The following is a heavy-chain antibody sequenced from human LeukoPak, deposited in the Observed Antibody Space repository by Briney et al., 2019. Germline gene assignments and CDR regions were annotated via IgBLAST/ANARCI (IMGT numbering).Heavy chain of an antibody. CDR2: IYPGDSDT. Sequence: GESLKISCKGSGYTFSNYWIGWMRQLPGKGLEWMGIIYPGDSDTRYSPSFQGQVTISADKSISTAYLQWSSLKASDTAMYYCARLYYYDSSGYYPNPFDYWGQGTLVTVSS. CDR1: GYTFSNYW. J-gene: IGHJ4*02. V-gene: IGHV5-51*01. D-gene: IGHD3-22*01. CDR3: ARLYYYDSSGYYPNPFDY.